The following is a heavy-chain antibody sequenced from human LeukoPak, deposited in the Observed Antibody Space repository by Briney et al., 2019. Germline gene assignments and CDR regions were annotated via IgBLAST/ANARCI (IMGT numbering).Heavy chain of an antibody. CDR3: ARIAVAAKPAFDY. J-gene: IGHJ4*02. Sequence: ETLSLTCTVSGGSISSYYWSWIRQPPGKGLEWIGYIYYSGSTNYNPSLKSRVTISVDTSKNQFSLNLNSVTAADTAVYCARIAVAAKPAFDYWGQGTLVTVSS. D-gene: IGHD6-19*01. CDR1: GGSISSYY. V-gene: IGHV4-59*01. CDR2: IYYSGST.